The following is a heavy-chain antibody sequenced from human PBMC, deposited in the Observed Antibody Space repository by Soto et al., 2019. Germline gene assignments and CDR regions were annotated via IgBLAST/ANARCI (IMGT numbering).Heavy chain of an antibody. D-gene: IGHD6-19*01. CDR1: GYTFSNYG. J-gene: IGHJ6*02. Sequence: ASVKVSCKTSGYTFSNYGINWVRQAPGQGLEWMGWISGYNGNTNYAQTVQGRVTMTTDTSTGTVYMELRSLKSDDTAIYYCSRFIMVGGWFDPNYYHGMDVWGQGTTVTVYS. V-gene: IGHV1-18*01. CDR2: ISGYNGNT. CDR3: SRFIMVGGWFDPNYYHGMDV.